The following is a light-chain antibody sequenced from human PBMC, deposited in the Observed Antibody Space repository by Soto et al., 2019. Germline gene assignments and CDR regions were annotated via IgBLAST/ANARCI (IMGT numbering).Light chain of an antibody. CDR2: DVS. CDR1: SSDVGGYNY. Sequence: QSALTQPASVSGSPGQSITISCTGTSSDVGGYNYVSWYQQHPDKAPKLMIYDVSNRPSGVSNRFSGSKSGNTASLTISGLQAEDEADYYCSSYTSSSTVVFAGGTQLTVL. J-gene: IGLJ2*01. CDR3: SSYTSSSTVV. V-gene: IGLV2-14*01.